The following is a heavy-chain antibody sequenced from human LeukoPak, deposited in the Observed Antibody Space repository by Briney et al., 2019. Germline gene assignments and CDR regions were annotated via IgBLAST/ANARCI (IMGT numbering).Heavy chain of an antibody. CDR1: GFTFSSYG. V-gene: IGHV3-30*02. CDR3: AKDRADYGDWYYFDY. CDR2: IRYDGSNK. Sequence: GGSLRLSCAASGFTFSSYGMHWVRQAPGKGLEWVAFIRYDGSNKYYADSVKGRFTISRDNSKNTLYLQMNSLRAEDTAVYYCAKDRADYGDWYYFDYWGQGTLVTVSS. J-gene: IGHJ4*02. D-gene: IGHD4-17*01.